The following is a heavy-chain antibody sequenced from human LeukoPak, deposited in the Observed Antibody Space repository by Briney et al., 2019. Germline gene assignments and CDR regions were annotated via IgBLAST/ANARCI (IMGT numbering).Heavy chain of an antibody. J-gene: IGHJ4*02. CDR1: GGSFSGYY. V-gene: IGHV4-34*01. CDR3: ASGSVVTAMGY. CDR2: INHSGST. D-gene: IGHD2-21*02. Sequence: SETLSLTCAVSGGSFSGYYWSWFRQPPGKGLEWIGEINHSGSTNYNPSLKSRVTISVDTSKNQFSLKLSSVTAADTAVYYCASGSVVTAMGYWGQGTLVTVSS.